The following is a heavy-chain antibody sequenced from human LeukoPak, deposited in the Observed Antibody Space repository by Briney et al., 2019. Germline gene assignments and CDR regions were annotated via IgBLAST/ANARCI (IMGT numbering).Heavy chain of an antibody. Sequence: PGRSLRLSCAASGFTFSSYGMHWVRQAPGKGLEWVAVIWYDGSNKYYADSVKGRFTISRDNSKNTLYLQMNSLRAEDTAVYYCARLVVTVVGVRAYYYYYYMDVWGKGTTVTVSS. V-gene: IGHV3-33*01. J-gene: IGHJ6*03. CDR2: IWYDGSNK. CDR1: GFTFSSYG. D-gene: IGHD2-15*01. CDR3: ARLVVTVVGVRAYYYYYYMDV.